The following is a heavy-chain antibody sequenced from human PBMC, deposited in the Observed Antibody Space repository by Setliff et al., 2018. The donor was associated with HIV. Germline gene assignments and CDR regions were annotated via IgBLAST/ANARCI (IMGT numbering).Heavy chain of an antibody. J-gene: IGHJ5*02. CDR2: IKEDGSEK. Sequence: GESLKISCAASGFTFSSYWMSWVRQAPGKGLEWVANIKEDGSEKYYVDSVKGRFTISRDNAQNPLYLQMSRLKVDDTAMYFCAASADGDCATTSCTNWFDPWGQGTLVTVSS. CDR1: GFTFSSYW. V-gene: IGHV3-7*03. CDR3: AASADGDCATTSCTNWFDP. D-gene: IGHD2-21*01.